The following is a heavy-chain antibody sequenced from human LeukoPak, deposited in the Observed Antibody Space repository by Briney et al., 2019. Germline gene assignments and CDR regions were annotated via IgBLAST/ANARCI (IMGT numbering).Heavy chain of an antibody. Sequence: PGRSLRLSCAASGFTFSNSGTHWVRQAPGKGLEWVAVISYDGSNKYYADSVKGRFTISRDNSKNTLSLQMHTLRAEDTAVYYCAKDRAFDTYSFDSWGQGTLVTVSS. V-gene: IGHV3-30*18. D-gene: IGHD2-2*02. CDR2: ISYDGSNK. CDR3: AKDRAFDTYSFDS. CDR1: GFTFSNSG. J-gene: IGHJ4*02.